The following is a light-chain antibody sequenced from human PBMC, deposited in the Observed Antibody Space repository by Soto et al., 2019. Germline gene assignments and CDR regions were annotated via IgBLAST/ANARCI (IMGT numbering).Light chain of an antibody. CDR2: EVT. V-gene: IGLV2-14*01. CDR1: NSDIGGSKY. CDR3: SSYTSSGTLYV. J-gene: IGLJ1*01. Sequence: ALTQPASVSGSPGQSITLSCTGTNSDIGGSKYVSWYQQHPGKAPKLMIYEVTYRPSGVSDRFSGSKSGNTASLTVSGLQAEDEADYYCSSYTSSGTLYVFGTGTKVTVL.